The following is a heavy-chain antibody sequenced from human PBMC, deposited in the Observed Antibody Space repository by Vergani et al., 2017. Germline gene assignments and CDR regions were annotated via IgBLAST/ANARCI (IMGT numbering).Heavy chain of an antibody. CDR1: GGSISSSSYY. D-gene: IGHD6-13*01. CDR3: ARQGYSSSWSDY. Sequence: QLQLQESGPGLVKPSETLSLTCTVSGGSISSSSYYWGWIRQPPGKGLGWIGSIYYSGNTYYNPSLKSRVTISVDQSKNQFSLKLSSVTAADTAVYYCARQGYSSSWSDYWGQGTLVTVSS. CDR2: IYYSGNT. J-gene: IGHJ4*02. V-gene: IGHV4-39*01.